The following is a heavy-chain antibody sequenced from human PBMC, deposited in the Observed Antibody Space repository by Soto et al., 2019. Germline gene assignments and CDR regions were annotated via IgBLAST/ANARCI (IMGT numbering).Heavy chain of an antibody. J-gene: IGHJ4*02. CDR3: ARVYCSGGSCPNLDD. Sequence: SETLSLTCAVYGGSFSGYYWSWIRQPPGKGLEWIGEINHSGSTNYNPSLKSRVTISVDTSKNQFSLKLSSVTAADTAVYYCARVYCSGGSCPNLDDWGQGTLVTVSS. CDR1: GGSFSGYY. D-gene: IGHD2-15*01. CDR2: INHSGST. V-gene: IGHV4-34*01.